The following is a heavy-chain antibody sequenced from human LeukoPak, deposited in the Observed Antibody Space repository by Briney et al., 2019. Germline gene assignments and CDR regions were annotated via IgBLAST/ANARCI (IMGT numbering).Heavy chain of an antibody. Sequence: SETLSLTCTVSIVSISSYYWSWFRQPPGKGLEWIGYIYYSGSTNYNPSLKSRFTISVDTSKNQFSLKLSSLTVAATAGYYCPRVQAYWGQGTLVTVSS. CDR1: IVSISSYY. CDR2: IYYSGST. CDR3: PRVQAY. V-gene: IGHV4-59*01. J-gene: IGHJ4*02.